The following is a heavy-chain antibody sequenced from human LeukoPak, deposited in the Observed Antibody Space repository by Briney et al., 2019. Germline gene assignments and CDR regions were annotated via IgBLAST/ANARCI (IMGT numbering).Heavy chain of an antibody. CDR1: GFTFSSYW. V-gene: IGHV3-7*01. CDR2: INQDGSGK. CDR3: ARATLFDY. Sequence: GGSLRLSCAASGFTFSSYWMSWVRQAPGKGLEWVANINQDGSGKFYVDSVEGRFTISRDNAKNSLYLQMNSLRAEDTAVYYCARATLFDYWGQGTLVTVSS. J-gene: IGHJ4*02.